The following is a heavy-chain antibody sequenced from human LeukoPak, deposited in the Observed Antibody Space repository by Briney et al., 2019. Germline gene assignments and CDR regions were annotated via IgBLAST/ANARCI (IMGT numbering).Heavy chain of an antibody. CDR3: ASGGSYLPNFDY. J-gene: IGHJ4*02. CDR1: GFTFSNYG. Sequence: GGSLRLSCAASGFTFSNYGMHWVRQAPGKGLEWVAFIRYDGSNKYYADSVKGRFTISRDNSKKTLCLQMNSLRAEDTAVYYCASGGSYLPNFDYWGQGTLVTVSS. D-gene: IGHD2-15*01. V-gene: IGHV3-30*02. CDR2: IRYDGSNK.